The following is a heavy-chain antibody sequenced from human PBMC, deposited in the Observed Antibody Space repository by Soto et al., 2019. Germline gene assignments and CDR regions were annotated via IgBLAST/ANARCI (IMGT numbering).Heavy chain of an antibody. Sequence: SVKVSCKASGYTFTNYGVTWVRQAPGQGLEWMGWISPYNGDTNYGKKVQGRVTMTTDTSTTTACMELRSLRSDDTAVYYCARGDILTGYANWFDPWGQGTLVTVSS. D-gene: IGHD3-9*01. V-gene: IGHV1-18*01. J-gene: IGHJ5*02. CDR3: ARGDILTGYANWFDP. CDR1: GYTFTNYG. CDR2: ISPYNGDT.